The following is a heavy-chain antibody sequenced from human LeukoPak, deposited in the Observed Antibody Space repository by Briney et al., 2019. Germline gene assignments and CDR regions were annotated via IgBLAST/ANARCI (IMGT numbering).Heavy chain of an antibody. V-gene: IGHV1-69*05. Sequence: SVKVSCKASGGTFSSYAIDLVRQAPGQGLEWMGRIDPIFGTANYAQKFQGRVTITTDESTSTAYMELSSLRSEDTAVYYCAREQWELLRHWGQGTLVTVSS. J-gene: IGHJ4*02. CDR3: AREQWELLRH. CDR1: GGTFSSYA. D-gene: IGHD1-26*01. CDR2: IDPIFGTA.